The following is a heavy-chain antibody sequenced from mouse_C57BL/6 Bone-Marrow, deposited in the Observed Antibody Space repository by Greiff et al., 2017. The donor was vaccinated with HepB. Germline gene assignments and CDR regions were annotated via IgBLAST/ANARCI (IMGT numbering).Heavy chain of an antibody. J-gene: IGHJ4*01. Sequence: EVQLQQSGPELVKPGASVKISCKASGYSFTGYYMNWVKQSPEKSLEWIGEINPSTGGTTYNQKFKAKATLTVDKSSSTAYMQLKSLTSEDSAGYYCARGGTMVTTMDYWGQGTSVTVSS. CDR1: GYSFTGYY. V-gene: IGHV1-42*01. D-gene: IGHD2-2*01. CDR2: INPSTGGT. CDR3: ARGGTMVTTMDY.